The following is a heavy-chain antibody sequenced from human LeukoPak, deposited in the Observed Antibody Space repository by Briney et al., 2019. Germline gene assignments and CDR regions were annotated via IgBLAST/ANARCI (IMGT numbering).Heavy chain of an antibody. J-gene: IGHJ4*02. D-gene: IGHD3-9*01. V-gene: IGHV1-2*06. CDR1: GYTFTGYY. Sequence: GASVKVSCKASGYTFTGYYMHWVRQAPGQGLEWMGRINPNSGGTNYAQKFQGRVTITRDTSISTAYMELSRLRSDDTAVYYCARSYDILTGYSPDFDYWGQGTLVTVSS. CDR3: ARSYDILTGYSPDFDY. CDR2: INPNSGGT.